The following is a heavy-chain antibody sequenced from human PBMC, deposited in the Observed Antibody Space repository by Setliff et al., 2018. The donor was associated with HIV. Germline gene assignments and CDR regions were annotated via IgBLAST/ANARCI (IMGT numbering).Heavy chain of an antibody. CDR2: FDPEAGEI. CDR1: GFTLNELS. CDR3: ARDPDNYNFWSGYYTTHDAFDI. V-gene: IGHV1-24*01. Sequence: ASVKVSCKISGFTLNELSIQWVRQAPAKGLEWMGGFDPEAGEIIYAQKFQGRVTMTEDTSTDTAYMDLSSLRSEDTAVYYCARDPDNYNFWSGYYTTHDAFDIWGQGTMVTVSS. J-gene: IGHJ3*02. D-gene: IGHD3-3*01.